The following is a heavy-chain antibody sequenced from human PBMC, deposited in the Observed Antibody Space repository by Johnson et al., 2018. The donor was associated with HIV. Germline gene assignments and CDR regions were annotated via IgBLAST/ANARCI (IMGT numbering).Heavy chain of an antibody. V-gene: IGHV3-66*01. CDR2: INSGGGT. J-gene: IGHJ3*02. CDR3: ARSVHDYSDYLWGRDAFDI. Sequence: VQLVESGGGLVQPGGSLRLSCAASGFTVSSNYMTWVRQGPGKGLEWVSVINSGGGTYYADSVTGRFTISRDNSKNTLYLQMNKLRIEDTAVYSCARSVHDYSDYLWGRDAFDIWGQGTMVTVSS. D-gene: IGHD4-11*01. CDR1: GFTVSSNY.